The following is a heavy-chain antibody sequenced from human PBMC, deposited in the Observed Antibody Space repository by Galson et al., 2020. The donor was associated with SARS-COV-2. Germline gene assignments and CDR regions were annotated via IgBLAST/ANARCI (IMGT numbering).Heavy chain of an antibody. CDR1: GFLLTTSGMR. CDR2: IDWDDDK. V-gene: IGHV2-70*20. CDR3: ARMRVEYGYFDY. D-gene: IGHD2-8*02. Sequence: SGPTLVKPTQTLTLTCSFSGFLLTTSGMRVSWVRQPPGKALEWLALIDWDDDKYYSTSLKTRLTISRDTSKNQVVLTMTSLDPLDTATYYCARMRVEYGYFDYWGQGILVTVSS. J-gene: IGHJ4*02.